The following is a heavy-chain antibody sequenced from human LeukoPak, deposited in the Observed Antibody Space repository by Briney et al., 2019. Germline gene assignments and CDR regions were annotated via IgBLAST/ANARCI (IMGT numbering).Heavy chain of an antibody. V-gene: IGHV4-31*03. J-gene: IGHJ6*02. D-gene: IGHD3-22*01. CDR3: ARDSSFPYDSSGYYWGYYGMDV. Sequence: PSETLSLTCTVSGGSISSGGYSWSWVRQHRGKGLEWIVYIYYSGSTYYNPSLKSRVTISVDTSKNQFSLKLSSVTAADTAVYYCARDSSFPYDSSGYYWGYYGMDVWGQGTTVTVSS. CDR2: IYYSGST. CDR1: GGSISSGGYS.